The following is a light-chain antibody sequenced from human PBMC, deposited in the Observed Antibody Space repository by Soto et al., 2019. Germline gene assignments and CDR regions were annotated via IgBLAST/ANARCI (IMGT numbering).Light chain of an antibody. Sequence: EIVLTQSPATLSLSPGERVTLSCRASQSVSTYLAWYQQKPGQAPRLVIHDASNRATGIPARFSGSGSGTDFTLTISSLEPEDFAVYYCQQRGNWPLTFGGGTKLEIK. CDR3: QQRGNWPLT. CDR1: QSVSTY. CDR2: DAS. V-gene: IGKV3-11*01. J-gene: IGKJ4*01.